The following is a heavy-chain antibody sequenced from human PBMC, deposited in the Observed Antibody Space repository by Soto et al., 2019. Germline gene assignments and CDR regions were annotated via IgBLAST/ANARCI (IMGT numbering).Heavy chain of an antibody. CDR3: ARTVNFYGSRTGSNYYYYMDV. V-gene: IGHV1-8*01. Sequence: ASVKVSCKASGYTFTSYDINWMRQATGQGLEWMGWMNPNSGNTGYAQKFQGRVTMTRNTSISTAYMELSSLRSEDTAVYYCARTVNFYGSRTGSNYYYYMDVWGKGTTVTVSS. CDR2: MNPNSGNT. D-gene: IGHD3-10*01. J-gene: IGHJ6*03. CDR1: GYTFTSYD.